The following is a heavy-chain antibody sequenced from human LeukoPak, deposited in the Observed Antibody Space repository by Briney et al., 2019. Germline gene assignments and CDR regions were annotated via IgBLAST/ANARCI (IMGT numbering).Heavy chain of an antibody. D-gene: IGHD6-13*01. CDR1: GFTFSSYA. CDR2: ISGSGGST. V-gene: IGHV3-23*01. CDR3: AKSPGVSVAAADTGMFDY. J-gene: IGHJ4*02. Sequence: GSLRLSCAASGFTFSSYAMSWVRQAPGKGLEWVSVISGSGGSTYYADSVKGRYTISRDNYKNTLYLQMKSLRAEDTAVYYCAKSPGVSVAAADTGMFDYWGQATLVTVSS.